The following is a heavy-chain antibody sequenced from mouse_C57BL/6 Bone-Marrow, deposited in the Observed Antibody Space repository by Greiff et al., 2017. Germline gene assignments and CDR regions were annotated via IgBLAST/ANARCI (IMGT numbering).Heavy chain of an antibody. V-gene: IGHV1-50*01. CDR2: IDPSDSYT. CDR1: GYTLTSYW. CDR3: AFIWSFAY. D-gene: IGHD1-1*02. J-gene: IGHJ3*01. Sequence: VQLQQPGAELVKPGASVKLSCKASGYTLTSYWLQWVKQRPGQGLEWIGEIDPSDSYTNYNQKFKGKATLTVDTSSSTAYMQLSSLTSEDSAVYYCAFIWSFAYWGQGTLVTVSA.